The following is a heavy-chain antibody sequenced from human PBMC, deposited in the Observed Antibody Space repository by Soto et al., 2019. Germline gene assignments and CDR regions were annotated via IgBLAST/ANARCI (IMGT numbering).Heavy chain of an antibody. CDR2: INTDSGQT. CDR1: GYTFTTYS. J-gene: IGHJ5*02. V-gene: IGHV1-3*04. CDR3: PSQRGRYITNCGSGRPDNGLDP. Sequence: VQLVQSGAEVKKPGASVTVSCKASGYTFTTYSVHWVRQAPGQSLEWMGWINTDSGQTKYAQKFQGRVIITRDTSATTVHMELSNLRSEDTAMYYCPSQRGRYITNCGSGRPDNGLDPWGQGTLVTVSS. D-gene: IGHD3-10*01.